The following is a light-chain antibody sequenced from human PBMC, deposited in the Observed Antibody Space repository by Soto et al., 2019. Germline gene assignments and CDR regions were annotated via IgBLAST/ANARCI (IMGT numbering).Light chain of an antibody. CDR1: QSLLHSNEHNY. CDR3: MQSLQT. J-gene: IGKJ4*01. V-gene: IGKV2-28*01. CDR2: LGS. Sequence: DIVLTQSPLFLPDIPGEPASISCGSSQSLLHSNEHNYLDWYLQKPAQSPHLLIYLGSNRASGVPDRFSGSGPDTDFTLKISGLEAEDVGVYYCMQSLQTFGGGTKVDIK.